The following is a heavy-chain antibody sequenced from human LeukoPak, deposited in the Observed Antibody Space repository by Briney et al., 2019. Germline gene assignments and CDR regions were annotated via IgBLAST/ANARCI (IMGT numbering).Heavy chain of an antibody. Sequence: GGSLRLSCAASGFTFSPYAMYWVRQAPGKGLEWVAVISYDGTDKYYADFVKGRFTISRDNSKNTLYLQMNSLRAEDTAVYFCVRLRRNNDRSGYYYYYDYWGQGTLVTVSS. CDR3: VRLRRNNDRSGYYYYYDY. J-gene: IGHJ4*02. CDR2: ISYDGTDK. V-gene: IGHV3-30*04. D-gene: IGHD3-22*01. CDR1: GFTFSPYA.